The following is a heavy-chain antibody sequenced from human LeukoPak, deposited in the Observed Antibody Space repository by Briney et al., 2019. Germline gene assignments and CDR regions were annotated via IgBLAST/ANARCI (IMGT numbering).Heavy chain of an antibody. V-gene: IGHV3-53*01. CDR2: MHSTGST. CDR1: GFTFSSYA. Sequence: GGSLRLSCAASGFTFSSYAMHWVRQAPGKGLEWVSIMHSTGSTYYADSVKGRFTFSRDDSNNTLYLQMNSLRAEDTAVYYCARDGASGRGYYYYYGMDVWGPGTTVTVSS. J-gene: IGHJ6*02. D-gene: IGHD1-26*01. CDR3: ARDGASGRGYYYYYGMDV.